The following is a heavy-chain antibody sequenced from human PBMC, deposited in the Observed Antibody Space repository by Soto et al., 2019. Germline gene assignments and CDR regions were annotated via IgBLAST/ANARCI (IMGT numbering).Heavy chain of an antibody. D-gene: IGHD2-15*01. V-gene: IGHV3-53*04. CDR3: AAGTKYCSGGSCYHFDP. CDR2: IYSGGST. Sequence: EVQLVESGGGLVQPGGSLRLSCAASGFTVSSNYMSWVRQAPGKGLEWVSVIYSGGSTYYADSVKGRFTISRHNSKNTLHLQMNSLRAEDTAVYYCAAGTKYCSGGSCYHFDPWGQGTLVTVSS. CDR1: GFTVSSNY. J-gene: IGHJ5*02.